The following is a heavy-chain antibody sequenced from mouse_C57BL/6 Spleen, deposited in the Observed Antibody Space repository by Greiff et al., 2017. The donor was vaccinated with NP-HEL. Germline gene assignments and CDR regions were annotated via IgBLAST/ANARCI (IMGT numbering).Heavy chain of an antibody. Sequence: VQLQQPGAELVKPGASVKLSCKASGYTFTEYTIHWVKQRSGQGLEWIGWFYPGSGSIKYNEKFKDKATLTADKSSSTVYMELSRLTSEDSAVYFCARHEEVSFYYGSTWFAYWGQGTLVTVSA. CDR3: ARHEEVSFYYGSTWFAY. CDR2: FYPGSGSI. V-gene: IGHV1-62-2*01. J-gene: IGHJ3*01. D-gene: IGHD1-1*01. CDR1: GYTFTEYT.